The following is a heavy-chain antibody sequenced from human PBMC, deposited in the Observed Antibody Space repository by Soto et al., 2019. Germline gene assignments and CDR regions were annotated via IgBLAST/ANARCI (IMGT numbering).Heavy chain of an antibody. J-gene: IGHJ5*02. CDR3: ARVYTSSEVIDP. CDR1: GGSISSGGYY. V-gene: IGHV4-31*03. D-gene: IGHD6-13*01. CDR2: IYYSGST. Sequence: SETLSLTCTVSGGSISSGGYYWSWIRQHPGKGLEWIGYIYYSGSTYYNPSLKSRVTISVDTSKNQFSLKLSSVTAADTAVYYCARVYTSSEVIDPWGQGTLVTVSS.